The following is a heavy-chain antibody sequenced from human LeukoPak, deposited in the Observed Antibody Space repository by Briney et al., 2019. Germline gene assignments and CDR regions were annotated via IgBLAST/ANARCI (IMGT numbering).Heavy chain of an antibody. CDR2: IFYSGST. CDR3: AKDYKSNPGFLEWFGLPENPTD. CDR1: SGSISTSNYY. Sequence: SETLSLTCTVSSGSISTSNYYWGWVRQPPGKALEWIGNIFYSGSTYYSPSLKSRVTISLDTSRNQFSLKLNSVTAADTAVYYCAKDYKSNPGFLEWFGLPENPTDWGQGTLITVSS. J-gene: IGHJ4*02. V-gene: IGHV4-39*07. D-gene: IGHD3-3*01.